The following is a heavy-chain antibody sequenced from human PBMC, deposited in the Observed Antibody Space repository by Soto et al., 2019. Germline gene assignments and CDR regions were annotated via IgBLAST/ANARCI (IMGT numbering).Heavy chain of an antibody. D-gene: IGHD1-1*01. CDR2: IYIDDT. Sequence: ASVKVSCKASGYTFSSYGFSWMRQAPGQGLEWMGWIYIDDTKYAQNFQGRVTMTTDTSTSTVYMELRSLRSDDTAVYYCARDRDWNLDYWGQGTPVTGSS. CDR3: ARDRDWNLDY. J-gene: IGHJ4*02. CDR1: GYTFSSYG. V-gene: IGHV1-18*01.